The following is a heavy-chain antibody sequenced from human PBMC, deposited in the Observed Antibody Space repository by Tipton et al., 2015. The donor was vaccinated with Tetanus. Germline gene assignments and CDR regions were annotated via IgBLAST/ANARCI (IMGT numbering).Heavy chain of an antibody. V-gene: IGHV1-8*01. CDR2: MNPNSGNT. D-gene: IGHD3-3*01. CDR1: GYTFTSYD. CDR3: ARSLYYDFWSGYWGAFDI. Sequence: QLVQSGAEVKKPGASVKVSCKASGYTFTSYDINWVRQATGQGLEWMGWMNPNSGNTGYAQKFQGRVTMTRNTSISTAYMELSSLRSEDTAVYYCARSLYYDFWSGYWGAFDIWGQGTMVTVSS. J-gene: IGHJ3*02.